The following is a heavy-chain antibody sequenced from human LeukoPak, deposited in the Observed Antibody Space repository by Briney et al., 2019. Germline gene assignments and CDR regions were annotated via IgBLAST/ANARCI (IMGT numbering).Heavy chain of an antibody. V-gene: IGHV1-46*01. CDR1: GYTFTSYY. D-gene: IGHD4-23*01. J-gene: IGHJ4*02. CDR3: AILAYAVVSH. Sequence: ASVKVSCKASGYTFTSYYIHWVRQAPGQGLEWMGIINPSGGSTSYAQKFQGRVTMTRDTSTSTVYMELSSLRSDDTAVYYCAILAYAVVSHWGQGTLVTVSS. CDR2: INPSGGST.